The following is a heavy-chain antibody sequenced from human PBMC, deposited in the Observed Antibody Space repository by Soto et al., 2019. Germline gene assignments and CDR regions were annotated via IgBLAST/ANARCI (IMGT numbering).Heavy chain of an antibody. V-gene: IGHV3-48*03. CDR2: ISSSGSTI. J-gene: IGHJ4*02. CDR3: ARLRVGSGSYSYFDY. D-gene: IGHD3-10*01. CDR1: GFTFSSYE. Sequence: SGGSLRLSCAASGFTFSSYEMNWVRQAPGKGLEWVSYISSSGSTIYYADSVKGRFTISRDNAKNSLYLQMNSLRAEDTAVYYCARLRVGSGSYSYFDYRGQGTLVTVSS.